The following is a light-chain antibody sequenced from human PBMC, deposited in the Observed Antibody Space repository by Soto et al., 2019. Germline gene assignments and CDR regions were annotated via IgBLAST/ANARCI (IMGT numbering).Light chain of an antibody. CDR3: RKWGTDIHVV. CDR1: SAHSNYA. CDR2: LDSDGRH. V-gene: IGLV4-69*01. J-gene: IGLJ2*01. Sequence: QSVLTQSPSASASLGASVKLTCTLSSAHSNYAIAWHQQQPEKGPRYLMRLDSDGRHNKGGGIPARFSGSSSGAARYLTISGLHSEDEADYYCRKWGTDIHVVFGGGTKLTVL.